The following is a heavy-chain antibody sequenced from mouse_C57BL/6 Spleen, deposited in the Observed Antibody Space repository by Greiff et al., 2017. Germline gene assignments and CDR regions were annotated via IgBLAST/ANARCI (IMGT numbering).Heavy chain of an antibody. CDR2: INPNNGGT. D-gene: IGHD3-2*02. CDR1: GYTFTDYN. J-gene: IGHJ2*01. CDR3: ARRGRTAQVGDYFDY. V-gene: IGHV1-18*01. Sequence: EVQLQQSGPELVKPGASVKIPCKASGYTFTDYNMDWVKQSHGKSLEWIGDINPNNGGTIYNQKFKGKATLTVDKSSSTAYMELRSLTSEDTAVYYCARRGRTAQVGDYFDYWGQGTTLTVSS.